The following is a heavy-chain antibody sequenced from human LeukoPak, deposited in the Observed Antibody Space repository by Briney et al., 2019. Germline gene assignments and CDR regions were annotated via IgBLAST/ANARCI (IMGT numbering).Heavy chain of an antibody. D-gene: IGHD2-15*01. CDR3: ARGKYCSGGECYSVRTSYDGFDP. CDR1: GADFNTHL. J-gene: IGHJ5*02. Sequence: GASVKVSCKASGADFNTHLINWVRQAPGQGLEWMGRIIPMRNLANYAHKFQGRVIITADKSRRTAYMELSSLTSDDTAVYYCARGKYCSGGECYSVRTSYDGFDPWGQGTVVSVSS. V-gene: IGHV1-69*04. CDR2: IIPMRNLA.